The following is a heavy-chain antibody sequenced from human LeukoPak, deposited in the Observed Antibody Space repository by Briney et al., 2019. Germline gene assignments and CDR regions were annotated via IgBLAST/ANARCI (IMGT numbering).Heavy chain of an antibody. J-gene: IGHJ3*02. Sequence: PGGSLRLSCAASGFTFSSYAMSWVRQAPGMGLGWVSTISGSDGSTYYADSVKGRFTISRDNSKNTLYLQMNSLRAEDTAVYYCAKDVRQIRDFWSGNNPTPDDAFDIWGQGTMVTVSS. V-gene: IGHV3-23*01. CDR1: GFTFSSYA. CDR2: ISGSDGST. CDR3: AKDVRQIRDFWSGNNPTPDDAFDI. D-gene: IGHD3-3*01.